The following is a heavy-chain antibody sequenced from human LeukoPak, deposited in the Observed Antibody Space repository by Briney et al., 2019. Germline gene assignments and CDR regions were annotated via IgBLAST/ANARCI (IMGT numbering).Heavy chain of an antibody. CDR1: GYTFTTYD. J-gene: IGHJ4*02. Sequence: ASVKVSCKASGYTFTTYDINWVRQATGQGLEWMGWTNPNSGYTGYAQKFQGRVTITRDTSISTAYMELSSLRSEDTAVYYCARVAVSIDYWGQGTLVTVSS. D-gene: IGHD6-19*01. V-gene: IGHV1-8*03. CDR3: ARVAVSIDY. CDR2: TNPNSGYT.